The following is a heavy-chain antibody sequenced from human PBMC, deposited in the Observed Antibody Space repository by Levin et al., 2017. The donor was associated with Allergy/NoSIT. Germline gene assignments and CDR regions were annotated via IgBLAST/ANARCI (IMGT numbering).Heavy chain of an antibody. Sequence: GASVKVSCKASGYTFTSYYMHWVRQAPGQGLEWMGIINPSGGSTSYAQKFQGRVTMTRDTSTSTVYMELSSLRSEDTAVYYCARDLGGYYDFWSGLYGMDVWGQGTTVTVSS. CDR1: GYTFTSYY. CDR2: INPSGGST. CDR3: ARDLGGYYDFWSGLYGMDV. V-gene: IGHV1-46*01. J-gene: IGHJ6*02. D-gene: IGHD3-3*01.